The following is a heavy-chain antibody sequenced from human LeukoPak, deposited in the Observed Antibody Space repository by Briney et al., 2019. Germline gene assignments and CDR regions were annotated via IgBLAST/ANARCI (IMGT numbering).Heavy chain of an antibody. CDR3: ARGCSSTSCWLRMDV. CDR1: GGSISSSNW. D-gene: IGHD2-2*01. J-gene: IGHJ6*02. CDR2: IYHSGST. V-gene: IGHV4-4*02. Sequence: PSGTLSLTCAVSGGSISSSNWWRWVRQPPGKGLEWIGEIYHSGSTNYNPSLKSRVTISVDKSKNQFSLKLSSVTAADTAVYYCARGCSSTSCWLRMDVWGQGTTVTVYS.